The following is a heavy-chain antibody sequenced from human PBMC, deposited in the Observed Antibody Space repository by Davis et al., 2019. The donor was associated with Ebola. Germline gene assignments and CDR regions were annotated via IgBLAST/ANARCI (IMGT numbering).Heavy chain of an antibody. J-gene: IGHJ5*01. D-gene: IGHD4-17*01. CDR2: IDSSGST. V-gene: IGHV4-31*03. CDR3: ARGLDYGDHPHDS. Sequence: MPSETLSLTCSVSGDSVNSGGYYWSWIRQHPGKGLEWLGYIDSSGSTDYNPSLKSRLDISLDTSKNHFSLKLNSVTAADTAVYYCARGLDYGDHPHDSWGQGTLVIVSS. CDR1: GDSVNSGGYY.